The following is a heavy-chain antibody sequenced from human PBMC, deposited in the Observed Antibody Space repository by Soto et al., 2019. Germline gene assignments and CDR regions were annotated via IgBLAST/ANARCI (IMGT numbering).Heavy chain of an antibody. D-gene: IGHD6-6*01. V-gene: IGHV1-2*02. CDR2: MNPNSGGT. J-gene: IGHJ6*02. CDR1: GYTFTGYY. CDR3: ARRSSSSGFYYYGMDV. Sequence: GASVKVSCTASGYTFTGYYMHWVRQAPGQGLEWVGWMNPNSGGTNYAQRFQGRVTMTRDTSISTAYMELSRLRSDDTAVYYCARRSSSSGFYYYGMDVWGQGTTVTVSS.